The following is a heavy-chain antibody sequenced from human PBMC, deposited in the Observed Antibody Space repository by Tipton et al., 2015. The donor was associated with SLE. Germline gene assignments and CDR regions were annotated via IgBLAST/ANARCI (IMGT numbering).Heavy chain of an antibody. CDR1: GGSISSYY. D-gene: IGHD6-19*01. V-gene: IGHV3-11*04. J-gene: IGHJ6*02. CDR2: ISSSSSTI. Sequence: LSLTCTVSGGSISSYYWSWIRQPPGKGLEWVSYISSSSSTIYYADSVKGRFTISRDNSKNTLYLQMNSLRAEDTAVYYCAVGLAVAGTPYYYGMDVWGQGTTVTVSS. CDR3: AVGLAVAGTPYYYGMDV.